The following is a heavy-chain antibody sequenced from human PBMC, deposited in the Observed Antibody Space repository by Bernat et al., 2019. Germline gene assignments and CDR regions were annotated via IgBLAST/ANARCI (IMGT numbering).Heavy chain of an antibody. D-gene: IGHD4-17*01. CDR2: IWGSGGRT. CDR3: AKDPNGDYIGTFDM. V-gene: IGHV3-23*01. Sequence: EVQILESGGGLVQPGGSLRLSCTASGFTFSNYAMSWVRQAPGKGLEWVSTIWGSGGRTEYADSVRGRFTISRDNSKNTLYMQVNSLRVEDTAVYYCAKDPNGDYIGTFDMWGQGTVVTVSS. CDR1: GFTFSNYA. J-gene: IGHJ3*02.